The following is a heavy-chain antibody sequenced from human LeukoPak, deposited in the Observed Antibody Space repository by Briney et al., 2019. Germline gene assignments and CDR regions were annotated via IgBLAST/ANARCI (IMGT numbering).Heavy chain of an antibody. Sequence: GGSLRLSCAASGFTVSSIHMVWVRQAPGKGLEWVSGISGGGGYIYYADSVKGRFTISRDNSKNTLYLQMNSLRAEDTAVYYCAKGTMVRGVIYDYYGMDVWGQGTTVTVSS. CDR2: ISGGGGYI. D-gene: IGHD3-10*01. CDR3: AKGTMVRGVIYDYYGMDV. J-gene: IGHJ6*02. V-gene: IGHV3-53*05. CDR1: GFTVSSIH.